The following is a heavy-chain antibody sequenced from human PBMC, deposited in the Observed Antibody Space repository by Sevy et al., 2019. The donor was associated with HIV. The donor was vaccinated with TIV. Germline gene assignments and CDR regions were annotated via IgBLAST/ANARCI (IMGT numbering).Heavy chain of an antibody. J-gene: IGHJ4*02. CDR1: AFSFNTYA. Sequence: GGSLRLSCAASAFSFNTYAMSWVRRAPGKGLEWVSTISGSRDSTFYSDSVKGRFTISRDNSKNTLYLQMNSLRAEDTAVYYCAKPRGSFYFDYWGQGTLVTVSS. CDR3: AKPRGSFYFDY. D-gene: IGHD3-16*01. V-gene: IGHV3-23*01. CDR2: ISGSRDST.